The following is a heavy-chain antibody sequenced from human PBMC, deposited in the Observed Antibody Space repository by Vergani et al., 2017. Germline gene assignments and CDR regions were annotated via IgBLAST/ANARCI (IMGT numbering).Heavy chain of an antibody. CDR2: IYYSGST. CDR3: ASSTIADDAFDI. Sequence: QVQLQESGPGLVKPSETLSLTCTVSGGSISSYYWSWIRQPPGKGLEWIGYIYYSGSTNYNPSLKSRVTISVDTAKNPFSLKLSSVTAADTAVYYCASSTIADDAFDIWGQGTMVTVSS. J-gene: IGHJ3*02. V-gene: IGHV4-59*01. D-gene: IGHD1-26*01. CDR1: GGSISSYY.